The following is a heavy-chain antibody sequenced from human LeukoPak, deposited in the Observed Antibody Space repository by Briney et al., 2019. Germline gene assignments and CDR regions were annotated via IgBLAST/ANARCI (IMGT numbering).Heavy chain of an antibody. D-gene: IGHD2-2*01. CDR1: GFAFSSYW. CDR3: ARPPYLYCSSTSCYSDYYYYMDV. V-gene: IGHV3-74*01. Sequence: GGSLRLSCAASGFAFSSYWMHRVRQAPGKGLVWVSRINSDGSSTSYADSVKGRFTISRDNAKNTLYLQMNSLRAEDTAVYYCARPPYLYCSSTSCYSDYYYYMDVWGKGTTVTVSS. CDR2: INSDGSST. J-gene: IGHJ6*03.